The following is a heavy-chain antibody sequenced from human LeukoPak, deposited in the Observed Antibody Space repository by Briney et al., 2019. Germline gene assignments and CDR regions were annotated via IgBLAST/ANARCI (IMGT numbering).Heavy chain of an antibody. CDR1: GYTFTSYY. CDR2: INPSGGST. CDR3: ARDSSRITMIVVVTTDNWFDP. Sequence: ASVKVSCKASGYTFTSYYMHWVRQAPGQGLEWMGIINPSGGSTSYAQKFQGSVTMTRDTSTSTVHMELSSLRSEDTAVYYCARDSSRITMIVVVTTDNWFDPWGQGTLVTVSS. V-gene: IGHV1-46*01. D-gene: IGHD3-22*01. J-gene: IGHJ5*02.